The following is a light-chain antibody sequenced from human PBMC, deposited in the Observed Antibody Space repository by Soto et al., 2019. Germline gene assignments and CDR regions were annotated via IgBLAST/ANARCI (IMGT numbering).Light chain of an antibody. CDR2: WAS. Sequence: DIVMTQSPDSLAVSLGERATINCKSSQSVLYSSNNKNYLAWYQQKPGQPPKLLIYWASTRESGVPDRISGSGSGTDFTLTISSLQAEDVAVYYCQQYYSTPQTFGQGTMVDI. CDR3: QQYYSTPQT. V-gene: IGKV4-1*01. CDR1: QSVLYSSNNKNY. J-gene: IGKJ1*01.